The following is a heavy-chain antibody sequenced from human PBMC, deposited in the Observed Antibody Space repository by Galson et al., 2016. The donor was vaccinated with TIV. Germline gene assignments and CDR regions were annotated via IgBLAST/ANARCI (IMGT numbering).Heavy chain of an antibody. Sequence: SLRLSCAGSGFFFSSYAMSWVRQAPGKGLEWVAATSGSGDDSSYSDSVKGRFTISRDNSKNTLYLQMNSLRAEDTAVYYCAKRKNYGGDAFDLWGQGTLVTVSS. V-gene: IGHV3-23*01. CDR3: AKRKNYGGDAFDL. CDR2: TSGSGDDS. CDR1: GFFFSSYA. D-gene: IGHD4-23*01. J-gene: IGHJ3*01.